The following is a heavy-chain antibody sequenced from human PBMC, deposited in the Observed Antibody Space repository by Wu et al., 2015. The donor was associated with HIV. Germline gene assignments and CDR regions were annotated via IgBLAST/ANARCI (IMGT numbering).Heavy chain of an antibody. D-gene: IGHD3-10*01. V-gene: IGHV1-2*02. CDR1: GYTFTSYG. Sequence: QVQLVQSGAEVKTPGASVKVSCKASGYTFTSYGISWVRQAPGQGLEWMGWINPNSGGTNYAQKFQGRVTMTRDTSISTAYMELSRLRSDDTAVYYCARGPTMVRGVIHRPPGATGFDPWGQGTLVTVSS. CDR2: INPNSGGT. J-gene: IGHJ5*02. CDR3: ARGPTMVRGVIHRPPGATGFDP.